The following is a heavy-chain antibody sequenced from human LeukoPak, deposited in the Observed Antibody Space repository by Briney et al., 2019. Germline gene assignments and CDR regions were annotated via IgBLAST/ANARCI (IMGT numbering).Heavy chain of an antibody. CDR3: ARGGYCSSTSCYGDH. V-gene: IGHV4-34*01. CDR1: GGSFSGYY. D-gene: IGHD2-2*01. Sequence: SETLSLTCAVYGGSFSGYYWSWIRQPPGKGLEWIGEINHSGSTNYNPSLKSRVTISVDTSKNQFSLKLCSVTAADTAVYYCARGGYCSSTSCYGDHWGQGTLVTVSS. J-gene: IGHJ4*02. CDR2: INHSGST.